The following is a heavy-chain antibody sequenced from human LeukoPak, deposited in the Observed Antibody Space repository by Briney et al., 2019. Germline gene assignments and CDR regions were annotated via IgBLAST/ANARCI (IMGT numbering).Heavy chain of an antibody. CDR2: IYYSGST. CDR1: GGSISSSSYY. CDR3: AVGAWSSGWLRVSWFDP. Sequence: SETLSLTCTVSGGSISSSSYYWGWIRQPPGKGLEWIGSIYYSGSTYYNPSLKSRVTISVDTSKNQFSLKLSSVTAADTAVYYCAVGAWSSGWLRVSWFDPWGQGTLVTVSS. D-gene: IGHD6-19*01. V-gene: IGHV4-39*01. J-gene: IGHJ5*02.